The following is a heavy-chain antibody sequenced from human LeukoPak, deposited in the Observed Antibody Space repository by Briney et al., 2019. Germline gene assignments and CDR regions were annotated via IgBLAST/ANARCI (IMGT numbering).Heavy chain of an antibody. CDR1: GYSISPGYY. V-gene: IGHV4-38-2*02. D-gene: IGHD1-26*01. CDR2: FYVRGST. CDR3: ARDRIGGGATDYFDY. J-gene: IGHJ4*02. Sequence: SETLSLTCTVSGYSISPGYYWGWIRQPPGKGLEWIGSFYVRGSTYYNPSLKSRVTISVDTSKNQFSLKLNSVTAADTAVYYCARDRIGGGATDYFDYWGQGTLVNVSS.